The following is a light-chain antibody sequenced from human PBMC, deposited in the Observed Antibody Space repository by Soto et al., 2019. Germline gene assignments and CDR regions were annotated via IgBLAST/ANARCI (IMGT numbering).Light chain of an antibody. J-gene: IGLJ2*01. CDR3: TSYTTSSTLV. CDR1: GSDIGTYKS. V-gene: IGLV2-14*01. CDR2: DVT. Sequence: QSVLTQPASVSGSPGQSITISCTGTGSDIGTYKSVSWYQQHAGKVPKLMIYDVTSRPSGVSDRFSGSKSGNTASLTISGLQAEDEADYYCTSYTTSSTLVFGGGTKVTVL.